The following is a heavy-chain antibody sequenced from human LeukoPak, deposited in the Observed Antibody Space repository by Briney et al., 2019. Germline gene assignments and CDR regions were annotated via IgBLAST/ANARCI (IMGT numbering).Heavy chain of an antibody. CDR3: AKGLWFGEIDYYYYYGMDV. Sequence: GGSLRLSCVASGLTVSNHWMSWVRQAPGKGLEWVANIREERGQEYYVDSVKGRFTISKNSAKNSLYLQMNSLRAEDTALYYCAKGLWFGEIDYYYYYGMDVWGQGTTVTVSS. D-gene: IGHD3-10*01. V-gene: IGHV3-7*03. CDR2: IREERGQE. CDR1: GLTVSNHW. J-gene: IGHJ6*02.